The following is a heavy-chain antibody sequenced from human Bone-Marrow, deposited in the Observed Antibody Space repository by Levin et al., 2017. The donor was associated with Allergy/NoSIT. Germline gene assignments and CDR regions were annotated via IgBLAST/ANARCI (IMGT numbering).Heavy chain of an antibody. V-gene: IGHV3-11*01. CDR3: ARVGWVVATFFDY. CDR1: GFPFSDYY. CDR2: ITNSGSTM. J-gene: IGHJ4*02. D-gene: IGHD5-12*01. Sequence: LSLTCAASGFPFSDYYMSWVRQAPGKGLEWIAHITNSGSTMYYADSVKGRFTISRDNAKNSLYLQMNSLRAGDTAVYYCARVGWVVATFFDYWGQGALVTVSS.